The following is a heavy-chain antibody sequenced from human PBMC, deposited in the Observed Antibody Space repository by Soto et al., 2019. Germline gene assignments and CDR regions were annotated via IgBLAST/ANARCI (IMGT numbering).Heavy chain of an antibody. CDR1: GGSISSTNW. Sequence: QVQLQESGPGLVKPSGTLSLTCAVSGGSISSTNWWSWVRQPPGKGLEWIGEIYHSGSTNRNPSLKRRVTISIDRSKNQFSLKLSSVTAADTAVYYCARKPTVTSAFDVWGQGTMVTVSS. CDR3: ARKPTVTSAFDV. V-gene: IGHV4-4*02. D-gene: IGHD4-17*01. CDR2: IYHSGST. J-gene: IGHJ3*01.